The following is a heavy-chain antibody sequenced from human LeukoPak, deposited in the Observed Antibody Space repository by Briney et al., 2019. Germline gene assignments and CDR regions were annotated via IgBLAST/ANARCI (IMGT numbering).Heavy chain of an antibody. J-gene: IGHJ4*02. CDR1: GFTFSTYG. V-gene: IGHV3-30*03. CDR3: ARDFDALTGYYWKSFDY. D-gene: IGHD3-9*01. Sequence: GGSLRLSCAASGFTFSTYGMHWVRQAPGKGLEWMAVISYDGINKDYADSVKDRFTVSRDNSKNTLYLQMYSLRAEDTAVYFCARDFDALTGYYWKSFDYWGQGTLVTVSS. CDR2: ISYDGINK.